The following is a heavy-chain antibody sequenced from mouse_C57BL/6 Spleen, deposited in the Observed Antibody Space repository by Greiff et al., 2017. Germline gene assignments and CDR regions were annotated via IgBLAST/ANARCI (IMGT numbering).Heavy chain of an antibody. D-gene: IGHD1-1*01. CDR1: GYTFTDYE. CDR3: TSSTVVAPRFDY. J-gene: IGHJ2*01. Sequence: VKLMESGAELVRPGASVTLSCKASGYTFTDYEMHWVKQTPVHGLEWIGAIDPETGGTAYNQKFKGKAILTADKSSSTAYMELRSLTSEDSAVYYCTSSTVVAPRFDYWGQGTTLTVSS. V-gene: IGHV1-15*01. CDR2: IDPETGGT.